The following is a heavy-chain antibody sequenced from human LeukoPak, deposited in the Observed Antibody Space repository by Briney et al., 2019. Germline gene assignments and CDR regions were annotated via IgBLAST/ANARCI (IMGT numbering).Heavy chain of an antibody. Sequence: GRSLRLSCAASGFTFTTYVMHWVRQAPGKGLDWVALIWDDGNNKYYADSVKGRFTISRDNSKNTLYLQMNSLRTEDTAVYYCARELPRPGGQTDASDIWGQGTMVTVS. D-gene: IGHD3-16*01. V-gene: IGHV3-33*01. CDR1: GFTFTTYV. CDR2: IWDDGNNK. J-gene: IGHJ3*02. CDR3: ARELPRPGGQTDASDI.